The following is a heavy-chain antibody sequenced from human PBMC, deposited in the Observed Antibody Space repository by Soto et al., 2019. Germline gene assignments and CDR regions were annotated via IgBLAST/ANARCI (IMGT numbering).Heavy chain of an antibody. Sequence: GGSLRLSCAASGFTFSSYSMNWVRQAPGKGLEWVSSISSSSSYIYYADSVKGRFTISRDNAKNSLYLQMNSLRAEDTDVYYCARDPVAARLFDYWGQGTLVTVSS. V-gene: IGHV3-21*01. CDR2: ISSSSSYI. D-gene: IGHD6-6*01. CDR3: ARDPVAARLFDY. J-gene: IGHJ4*02. CDR1: GFTFSSYS.